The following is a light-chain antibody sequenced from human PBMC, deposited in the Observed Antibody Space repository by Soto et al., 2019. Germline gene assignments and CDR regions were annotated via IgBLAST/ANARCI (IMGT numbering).Light chain of an antibody. CDR1: QSISSY. CDR3: QQSYSTLWT. V-gene: IGKV1-39*01. Sequence: DIPMTQSPSSLSASVGDRVTITCRASQSISSYLNGYQQKPGKAPKLLIYAASSLQGGVPSRFSGSGSGTDVTRTIGSLQPEDFATYYWQQSYSTLWTFGQGTKVEIK. J-gene: IGKJ1*01. CDR2: AAS.